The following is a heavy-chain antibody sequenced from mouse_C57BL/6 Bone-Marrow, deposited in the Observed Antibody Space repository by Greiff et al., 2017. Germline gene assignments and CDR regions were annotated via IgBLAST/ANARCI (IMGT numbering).Heavy chain of an antibody. D-gene: IGHD1-1*01. CDR1: GYAFSSSW. Sequence: VKLQEPGPELVKPGASVKISCKASGYAFSSSWMHWVKQRPGQGLEWIGRIYPGDGDTNYNRKFKGKATLTADKSSSTAYMQLSSLTSEDSAVYFCASSYYYGSSYYCYMDVWGTGTSVTVSS. V-gene: IGHV1-82*01. CDR3: ASSYYYGSSYYCYMDV. J-gene: IGHJ1*03. CDR2: IYPGDGDT.